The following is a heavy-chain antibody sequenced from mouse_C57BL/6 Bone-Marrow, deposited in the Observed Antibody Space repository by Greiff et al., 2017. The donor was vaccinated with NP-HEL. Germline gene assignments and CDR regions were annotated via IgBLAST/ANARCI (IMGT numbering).Heavy chain of an antibody. CDR3: ARVTTFHAMDY. CDR2: IHPNSGST. V-gene: IGHV1-64*01. J-gene: IGHJ4*01. D-gene: IGHD2-3*01. CDR1: GYTFTSYW. Sequence: QVQLQQPGAELVKPGASVKLSCKASGYTFTSYWMHWVKQRPGQGLEWIGMIHPNSGSTNYNEKFKSKATLTVDKSSSTAYMQLSSLTSEDSAVYYCARVTTFHAMDYWDRGTSVTVTA.